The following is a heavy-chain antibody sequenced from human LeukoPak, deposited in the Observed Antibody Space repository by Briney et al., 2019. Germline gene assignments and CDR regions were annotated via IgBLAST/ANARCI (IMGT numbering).Heavy chain of an antibody. Sequence: GGSLRLSCAASGFTFSSYAMHWVRQAPGKGLEWVAVISYDGSNKYYADSVKGRFTISRDNSKNTLYLQMNSLRAEDTAVYYCARGAAAGLYYFDYWGQGTLVTVSS. D-gene: IGHD6-13*01. V-gene: IGHV3-30-3*01. CDR1: GFTFSSYA. CDR3: ARGAAAGLYYFDY. CDR2: ISYDGSNK. J-gene: IGHJ4*02.